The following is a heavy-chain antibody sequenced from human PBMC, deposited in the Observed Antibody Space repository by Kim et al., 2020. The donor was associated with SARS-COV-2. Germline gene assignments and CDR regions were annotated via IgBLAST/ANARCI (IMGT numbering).Heavy chain of an antibody. V-gene: IGHV3-9*01. CDR3: AKSGELLSWLGAALDY. D-gene: IGHD3-10*01. Sequence: GGSLRLSCAASGFTFDDYAMHWVRQAPGKGLEWVSGISWNSGSIGYADSVKGRFTISRDNAKNSLYLQMNSLRAEDTALYYCAKSGELLSWLGAALDYWDQGTLVTVSS. CDR1: GFTFDDYA. CDR2: ISWNSGSI. J-gene: IGHJ4*02.